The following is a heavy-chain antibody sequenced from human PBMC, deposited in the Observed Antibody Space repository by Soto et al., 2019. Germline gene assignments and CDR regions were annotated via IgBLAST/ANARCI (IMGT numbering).Heavy chain of an antibody. CDR1: GFTFSSYG. Sequence: GGSLRLSCAASGFTFSSYGMHWVHQVPGKGLEWVAVIWYDGSNKQYADSVKGRFTISRDNSKNTLYLQMNSLRAEDTAEYYCARDRGAYQLNYWGQGALVTVSS. CDR2: IWYDGSNK. J-gene: IGHJ4*02. V-gene: IGHV3-33*01. CDR3: ARDRGAYQLNY. D-gene: IGHD2-2*01.